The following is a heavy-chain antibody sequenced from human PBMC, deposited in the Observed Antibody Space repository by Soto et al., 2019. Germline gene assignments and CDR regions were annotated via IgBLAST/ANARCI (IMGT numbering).Heavy chain of an antibody. J-gene: IGHJ3*02. Sequence: QVQLVQSGAEVKKPGASVKVSCKASGYTFTSYDINWVRQATGQGLEWMGWMNPNSGNTGYAQKFQGRVTMTRNTSISTAYRELSSLRSADTAMYYCARGINYYGSGDEAFEIWGQGTMVTVSS. CDR2: MNPNSGNT. V-gene: IGHV1-8*01. D-gene: IGHD3-10*01. CDR1: GYTFTSYD. CDR3: ARGINYYGSGDEAFEI.